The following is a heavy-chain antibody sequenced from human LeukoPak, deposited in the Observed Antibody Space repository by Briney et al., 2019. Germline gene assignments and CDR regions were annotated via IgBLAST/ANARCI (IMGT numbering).Heavy chain of an antibody. V-gene: IGHV1-18*01. D-gene: IGHD3-22*01. CDR3: ASSGYYNTDAFDI. CDR2: ISAYNGNT. CDR1: GYTFTNYG. Sequence: ASVKVSCKASGYTFTNYGISWVRQAPGQGLEWMGWISAYNGNTNYAQKFQGRVTITADKSTSTAYMELSSLRSEDTAVYYCASSGYYNTDAFDIWGQGTMVTVSS. J-gene: IGHJ3*02.